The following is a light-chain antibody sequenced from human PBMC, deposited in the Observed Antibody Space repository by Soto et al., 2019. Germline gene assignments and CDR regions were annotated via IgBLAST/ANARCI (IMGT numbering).Light chain of an antibody. CDR2: GAS. Sequence: MAMTQSTAILSVSPGESATLSCRASQSVSSNLAWYQQKPGQAPRLLIYGASTRSTAIPDRFSGSGSGTDFTLTISRLEPEDFAVYYCQQYRSSLSTFGGGTKVDIK. CDR3: QQYRSSLST. V-gene: IGKV3-20*01. CDR1: QSVSSN. J-gene: IGKJ4*01.